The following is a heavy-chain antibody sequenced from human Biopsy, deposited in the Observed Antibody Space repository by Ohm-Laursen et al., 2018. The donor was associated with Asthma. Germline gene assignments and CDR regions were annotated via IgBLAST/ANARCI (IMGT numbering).Heavy chain of an antibody. CDR3: ASPSSSREILYYYYNMDI. V-gene: IGHV1-69*06. CDR2: ISPVFGST. J-gene: IGHJ6*02. CDR1: GGTFGNYA. Sequence: SVKVSCKASGGTFGNYAISWVRQAPGLGLEWMGGISPVFGSTNIAQKFQGRVTISADIFTKAAYLEVSSLRSDDTAVYYCASPSSSREILYYYYNMDIWGQGTTVTV. D-gene: IGHD6-13*01.